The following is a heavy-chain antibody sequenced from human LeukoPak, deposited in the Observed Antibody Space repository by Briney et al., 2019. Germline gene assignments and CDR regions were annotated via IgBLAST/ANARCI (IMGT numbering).Heavy chain of an antibody. CDR3: ARVITMVRGVIEWFDP. CDR2: IYTSGST. J-gene: IGHJ5*02. V-gene: IGHV4-61*02. D-gene: IGHD3-10*01. CDR1: GGSISSGSYY. Sequence: SETLSLTCTVSGGSISSGSYYWSWIRQPAGKGLEWIGRIYTSGSTNYNPSLKSRVTISVDTSKNQFSLKLSSVTAADTAVYYCARVITMVRGVIEWFDPWGQGTLVTVSS.